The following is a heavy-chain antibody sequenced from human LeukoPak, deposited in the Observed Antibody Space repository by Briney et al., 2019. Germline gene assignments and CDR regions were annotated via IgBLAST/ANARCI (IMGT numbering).Heavy chain of an antibody. J-gene: IGHJ4*02. D-gene: IGHD3-10*01. CDR2: INVYNGDT. V-gene: IGHV1-18*01. CDR3: ARDGVYGSGIYYNGGVDY. CDR1: GYTFTSYG. Sequence: ASVKVSCKASGYTFTSYGISWVRQAPGKGLEWMAWINVYNGDTYYAQKFQGRVTMTTDTSTSTAYMELRGLRADATAVYYCARDGVYGSGIYYNGGVDYGGQGTLVTVSS.